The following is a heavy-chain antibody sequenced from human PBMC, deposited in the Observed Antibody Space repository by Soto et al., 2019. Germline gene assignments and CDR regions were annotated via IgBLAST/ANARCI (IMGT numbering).Heavy chain of an antibody. CDR1: GFSFRSTA. V-gene: IGHV3-23*01. CDR3: GKGGGGVTIVGVVFE. D-gene: IGHD3-3*01. Sequence: DVQLLESGGGLVQPGGSLRLSCEASGFSFRSTAMSWVRQAPGKGLEWVSGISGSGATTYYSDSVQGRFTISRDNSRTTVDLQRNGLTAADTDVYYCGKGGGGVTIVGVVFEWGQGTLVSVSS. J-gene: IGHJ4*02. CDR2: ISGSGATT.